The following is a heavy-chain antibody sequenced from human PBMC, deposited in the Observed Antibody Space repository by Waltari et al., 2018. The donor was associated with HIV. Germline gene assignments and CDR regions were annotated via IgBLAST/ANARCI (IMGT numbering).Heavy chain of an antibody. J-gene: IGHJ3*02. CDR3: VRDLGIVVVQDAFDI. Sequence: HVQLLDTGVGVVQPGRSLRLSCAASAFTFSSYGMHWVRQAPGKGLEWVAVIWYDGTNKYYADSVKGRFTISRDNSKNTLYLQMNSLRAEDTTLYYCVRDLGIVVVQDAFDIWGQGTLVTVSS. CDR1: AFTFSSYG. V-gene: IGHV3-33*01. D-gene: IGHD2-2*03. CDR2: IWYDGTNK.